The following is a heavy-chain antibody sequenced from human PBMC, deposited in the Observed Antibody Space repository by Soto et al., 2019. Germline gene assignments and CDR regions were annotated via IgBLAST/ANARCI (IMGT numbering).Heavy chain of an antibody. CDR2: ISYDGSNK. CDR1: GFTFSSYG. Sequence: QVQLVESGGGVVQPGRSLRLSCAASGFTFSSYGMHWVRQAPGKGLEWVAVISYDGSNKYYADSVKGRFTISRDNSKNPLYLQMNSLRAEDTAVYYCAKDLMTTVTPKPPCCGQVTLVTVSS. CDR3: AKDLMTTVTPKPPC. V-gene: IGHV3-30*18. J-gene: IGHJ4*02. D-gene: IGHD4-17*01.